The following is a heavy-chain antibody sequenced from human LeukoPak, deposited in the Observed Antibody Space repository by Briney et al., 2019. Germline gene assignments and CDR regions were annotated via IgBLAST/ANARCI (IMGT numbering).Heavy chain of an antibody. CDR3: ARHRDYYDT. J-gene: IGHJ4*01. CDR1: GASINNF. V-gene: IGHV4-59*08. Sequence: PSETLSLSCAVPGASINNFWTWIRQPPGKGLEWIGYIYSSGSANYNPSLKSRVIISGDTSKNQISLNPASVTATDTAVYFCARHRDYYDTWGHGTLVTVSS. CDR2: IYSSGSA. D-gene: IGHD3-22*01.